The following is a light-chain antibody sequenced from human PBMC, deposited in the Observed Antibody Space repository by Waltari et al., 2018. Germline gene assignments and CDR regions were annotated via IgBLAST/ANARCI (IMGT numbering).Light chain of an antibody. V-gene: IGLV2-11*01. CDR2: DLD. CDR3: CSQGLNNKL. CDR1: SSDVGGSNF. Sequence: QSALTQPRSVSGSPGQSVTISCTGTSSDVGGSNFVSWYQHHPGKAPKLIIQDLDLRPSGVPERFSGATSANTAALTILGLETGDGADYHFCSQGLNNKLFGGGTRLTVL. J-gene: IGLJ3*02.